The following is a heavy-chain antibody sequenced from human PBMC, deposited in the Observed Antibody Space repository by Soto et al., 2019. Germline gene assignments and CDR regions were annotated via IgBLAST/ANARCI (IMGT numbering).Heavy chain of an antibody. Sequence: HPGGSLRLSCAASGFTFSSYGMHWVRQAPGKGLEWVAVIWYDGSIKSYADSVKGRLTISRDNSRNRLYLQINSLRAEDTAVYFCGKDNSGGANDVLDRGGKGKRVPVS. CDR3: GKDNSGGANDVLDR. V-gene: IGHV3-33*06. CDR2: IWYDGSIK. J-gene: IGHJ3*02. D-gene: IGHD6-19*01. CDR1: GFTFSSYG.